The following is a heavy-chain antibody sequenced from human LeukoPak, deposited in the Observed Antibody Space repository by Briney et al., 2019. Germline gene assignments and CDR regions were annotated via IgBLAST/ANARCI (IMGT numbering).Heavy chain of an antibody. Sequence: SETLSLTCTVSGGSISSYYWSWIRQPAGKGLEWIGRIYTSGSTNYNPSLKSRVTMSVDTSKNQLSLKLSSVTAADTAVYYCARTVTTRRTSYYYYGMDVWGQGTTVTVSS. CDR2: IYTSGST. J-gene: IGHJ6*02. V-gene: IGHV4-4*07. CDR1: GGSISSYY. D-gene: IGHD4-17*01. CDR3: ARTVTTRRTSYYYYGMDV.